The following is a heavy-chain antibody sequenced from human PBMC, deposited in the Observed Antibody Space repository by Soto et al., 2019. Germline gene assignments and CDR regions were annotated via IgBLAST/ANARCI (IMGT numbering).Heavy chain of an antibody. Sequence: QVQLVQSGAEVKKPGSSVKVSCKASGGTFSNYPISWVRQAPGQGLEWMGGIIPIFGTVNYAQKFQGRVTITAEDSTSTAYMELSSLRSEDTGVYYCARGNHRWLQLWYFDLWGRGTLVTVSS. D-gene: IGHD5-12*01. CDR3: ARGNHRWLQLWYFDL. J-gene: IGHJ2*01. CDR2: IIPIFGTV. CDR1: GGTFSNYP. V-gene: IGHV1-69*12.